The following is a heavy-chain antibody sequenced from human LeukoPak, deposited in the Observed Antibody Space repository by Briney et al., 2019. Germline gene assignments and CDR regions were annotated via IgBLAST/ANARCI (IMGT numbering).Heavy chain of an antibody. D-gene: IGHD3-22*01. CDR3: ARDYDSSGHLGPRFDP. J-gene: IGHJ5*02. CDR2: IYYSGST. CDR1: GGSVSSGSYY. Sequence: SETLSLTCTVSGGSVSSGSYYWSWIRQPPGKGLEWIGYIYYSGSTNYNPSLKSRVTISADTSKNQFSLKLSSVTAADTAVYYCARDYDSSGHLGPRFDPWGQGTLVTVSS. V-gene: IGHV4-61*01.